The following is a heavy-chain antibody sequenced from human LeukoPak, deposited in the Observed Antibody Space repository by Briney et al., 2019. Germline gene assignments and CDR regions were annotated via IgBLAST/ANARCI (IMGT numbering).Heavy chain of an antibody. V-gene: IGHV4-39*01. D-gene: IGHD3-10*01. J-gene: IGHJ4*02. CDR3: AKHYMGSYNNRGLDY. Sequence: SETLSLTCTVSGGSISSGSYNWGWIRQPPGTGLEWIGSIYYSGKTYYNPSLKSRVSISLDTSKNQFSLKLSSVTAADTAVYYCAKHYMGSYNNRGLDYWGQGTLVTVSS. CDR1: GGSISSGSYN. CDR2: IYYSGKT.